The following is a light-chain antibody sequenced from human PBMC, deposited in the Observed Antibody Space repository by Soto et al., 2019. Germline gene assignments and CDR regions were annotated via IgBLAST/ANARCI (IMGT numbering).Light chain of an antibody. CDR1: QSVRNT. CDR2: YAS. CDR3: QQYNDWPPIT. V-gene: IGKV3-15*01. J-gene: IGKJ5*01. Sequence: EIMMTQSPATLSVSPGESATLSCRASQSVRNTLAWYQHKPGQAPRLLIYYASTRATGIPARFSGSGSGTEFTLTISSLQSEDFALYYCQQYNDWPPITVDQGTRLEIK.